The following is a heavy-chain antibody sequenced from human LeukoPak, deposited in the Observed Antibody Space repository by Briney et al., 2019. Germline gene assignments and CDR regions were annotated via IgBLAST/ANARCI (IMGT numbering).Heavy chain of an antibody. J-gene: IGHJ5*02. CDR1: GGSISSSGYY. V-gene: IGHV4-39*01. CDR2: IYYSGST. CDR3: ARAGSGTYKGWLDP. D-gene: IGHD1-26*01. Sequence: SETLSLTCTVSGGSISSSGYYWGWIRQPPGKGLEWIGSIYYSGSTYYNPSLKSRVTISVDTSKNQFSLRLSSVTAADTAVYYCARAGSGTYKGWLDPWGQGTLVTVSS.